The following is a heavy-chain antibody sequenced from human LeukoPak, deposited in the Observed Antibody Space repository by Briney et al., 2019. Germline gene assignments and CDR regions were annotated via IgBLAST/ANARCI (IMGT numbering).Heavy chain of an antibody. CDR3: ARDGFDY. V-gene: IGHV3-30-3*01. Sequence: PGGSLRLSCAASGFTFSSYAMHWVRQAPGKGLEWVAVISYDGSNKYYADPVKGRFTISRDNSKNTLYLQMNSLRAEDTAVYYCARDGFDYWGQGTLVTVSS. CDR2: ISYDGSNK. CDR1: GFTFSSYA. J-gene: IGHJ4*02.